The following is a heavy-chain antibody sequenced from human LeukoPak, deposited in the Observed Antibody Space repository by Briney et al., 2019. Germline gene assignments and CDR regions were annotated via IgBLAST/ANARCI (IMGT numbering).Heavy chain of an antibody. Sequence: SETLSLTCTVSGGSISNTDYYWGWIRQPPGKGLEWIGIIYYSGRTFYNPSLKSRVTVSVDTSKNQFFLKLTSVTAADTAVYYCARDDGRGVVTPYWGQGTLVTVSS. CDR1: GGSISNTDYY. J-gene: IGHJ4*02. D-gene: IGHD2-21*02. CDR3: ARDDGRGVVTPY. V-gene: IGHV4-39*07. CDR2: IYYSGRT.